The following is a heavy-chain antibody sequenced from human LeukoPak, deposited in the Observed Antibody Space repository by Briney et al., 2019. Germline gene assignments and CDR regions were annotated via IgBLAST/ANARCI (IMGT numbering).Heavy chain of an antibody. V-gene: IGHV3-64D*06. CDR1: GFTFSSYA. D-gene: IGHD3-16*01. Sequence: GGSLRLSCSASGFTFSSYAMDWVRPAPGKGLEYVSTISSNGGSTYYADSVKGRFTISRDDSKNTLYLRMSSLRAEDTAVYYCVKEGDYGYYFDYWGQGTLVTVSS. CDR2: ISSNGGST. CDR3: VKEGDYGYYFDY. J-gene: IGHJ4*02.